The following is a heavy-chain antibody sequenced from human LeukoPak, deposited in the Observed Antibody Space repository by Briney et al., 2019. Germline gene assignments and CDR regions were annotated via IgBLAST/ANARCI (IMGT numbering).Heavy chain of an antibody. Sequence: PGESLCLSCAASGFTFSSDWMSWVRQAPGKGLDLVANIKNDGSEKYYLDSVKGRFTISRDNAKNSLYLQMNSLRAEDTAVYYCARIIAVAGAFDYWGQGTLVTVSS. CDR1: GFTFSSDW. CDR3: ARIIAVAGAFDY. V-gene: IGHV3-7*05. J-gene: IGHJ4*02. CDR2: IKNDGSEK. D-gene: IGHD6-19*01.